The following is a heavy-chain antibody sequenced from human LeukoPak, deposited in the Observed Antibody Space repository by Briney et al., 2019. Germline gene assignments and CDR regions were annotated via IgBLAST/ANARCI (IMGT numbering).Heavy chain of an antibody. CDR1: GYTFTSYG. V-gene: IGHV1-18*01. D-gene: IGHD6-13*01. J-gene: IGHJ4*02. Sequence: ASVKVSCKASGYTFTSYGISWVRQAPGQGLEWMGWISAYNGNTNYAQKLQGRVTMTTDTSTSTAYMELRSLRSDDTAVYYCARVGYSSSWSTLNYYFDYWGQGTLVTVSS. CDR3: ARVGYSSSWSTLNYYFDY. CDR2: ISAYNGNT.